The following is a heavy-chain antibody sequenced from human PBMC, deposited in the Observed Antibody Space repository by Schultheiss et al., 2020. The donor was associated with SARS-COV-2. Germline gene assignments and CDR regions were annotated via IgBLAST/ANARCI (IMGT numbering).Heavy chain of an antibody. Sequence: GGSLRLSCAASGFTFSSYDMHWVRQATGKGLEWVSAIGTAGDTYYPGSVKGRFTISRENAKNSLYLQMNSLRAGDTAVYYCARGGGYDGIDVWGQGTTVTVSS. CDR3: ARGGGYDGIDV. D-gene: IGHD3-22*01. J-gene: IGHJ6*02. V-gene: IGHV3-13*01. CDR1: GFTFSSYD. CDR2: IGTAGDT.